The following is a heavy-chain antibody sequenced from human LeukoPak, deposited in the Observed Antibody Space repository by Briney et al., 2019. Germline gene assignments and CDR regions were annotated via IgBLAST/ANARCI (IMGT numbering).Heavy chain of an antibody. CDR3: ARGHRIVVVPAAPSTYYYYYGMDV. D-gene: IGHD2-2*01. V-gene: IGHV4-34*01. J-gene: IGHJ6*02. CDR1: GGSFSGYY. CDR2: INHSGST. Sequence: KPSETLSLTCAVYGGSFSGYYWSWIRQPPGKGLEWIGEINHSGSTNYNPSLKSRVTISVDTSKNQFSLKLSSVTAADTAVYYCARGHRIVVVPAAPSTYYYYYGMDVWGQGTTVTVSS.